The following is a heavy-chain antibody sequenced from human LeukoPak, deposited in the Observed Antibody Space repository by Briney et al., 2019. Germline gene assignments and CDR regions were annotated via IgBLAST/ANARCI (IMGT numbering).Heavy chain of an antibody. Sequence: PSETLSLTCAVSGGSISSSNGWSWVRQSPRKGLEWIGEIYHSGSTNYNPSLKSRVTISVDKSKNQFSLKLSSVTAADTAVYYCARLGVWGSYRIYNWFDPWGQGTLVTVSS. CDR2: IYHSGST. V-gene: IGHV4-4*02. CDR1: GGSISSSNG. D-gene: IGHD3-16*02. J-gene: IGHJ5*02. CDR3: ARLGVWGSYRIYNWFDP.